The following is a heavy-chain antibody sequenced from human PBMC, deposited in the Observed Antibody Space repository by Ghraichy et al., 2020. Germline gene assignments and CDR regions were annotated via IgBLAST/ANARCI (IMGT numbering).Heavy chain of an antibody. J-gene: IGHJ4*02. CDR3: AGDILLGGDPDY. Sequence: ASVKGSCKASGYTFTTYGIHWLRQAPGQGPEWMGWINVGNGTTRYSQNFQGRVTITTDTSASTAYIELSSLRSEDTAVYYCAGDILLGGDPDYWGQGTLVTVSS. V-gene: IGHV1-3*01. CDR2: INVGNGTT. CDR1: GYTFTTYG. D-gene: IGHD4-17*01.